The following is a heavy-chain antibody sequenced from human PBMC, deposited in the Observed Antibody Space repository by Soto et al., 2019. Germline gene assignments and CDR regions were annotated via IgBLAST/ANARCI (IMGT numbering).Heavy chain of an antibody. CDR3: ARVRYPYYDFWRGPGYFDY. D-gene: IGHD3-3*01. J-gene: IGHJ4*02. CDR1: GGSVSSGSYY. Sequence: QVQLQESGPGLVKPSETLSLTCTVSGGSVSSGSYYWSWIRQPPGKGLEWIGYIYYSGSTNYKPSLESRVTISVATSKNQFSLKLSSVTAADTAVYYCARVRYPYYDFWRGPGYFDYSCQGTLVTVSS. V-gene: IGHV4-61*01. CDR2: IYYSGST.